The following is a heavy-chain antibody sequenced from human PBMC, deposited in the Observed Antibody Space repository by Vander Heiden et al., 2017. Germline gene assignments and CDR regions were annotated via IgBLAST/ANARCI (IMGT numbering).Heavy chain of an antibody. J-gene: IGHJ4*02. CDR1: GLRFSSYG. Sequence: QVQLVESGGAVVQPGRSLRLSCAASGLRFSSYGLHWVRQAPGRGLEWVALISYDGSRKYYTESVKGRFTISRDNSKNTLYLQMNSLTTEDTAVYYCAKDHRSGSYWYYFDNWGQGTLVTVYS. V-gene: IGHV3-30*18. D-gene: IGHD1-26*01. CDR3: AKDHRSGSYWYYFDN. CDR2: ISYDGSRK.